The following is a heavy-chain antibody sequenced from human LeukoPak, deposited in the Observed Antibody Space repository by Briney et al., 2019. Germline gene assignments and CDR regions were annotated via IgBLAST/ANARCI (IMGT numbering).Heavy chain of an antibody. CDR3: ARLESAAAGNRWFDP. Sequence: SETLSLTCTVSGGSVSTSNWWSWVRQPPGKGLEWIGSIYYSGSTYYNPSLKSRVTISVDTSKNQFSLTLTSVTAADTAVCYCARLESAAAGNRWFDPWGQGILVTVSS. J-gene: IGHJ5*02. D-gene: IGHD6-13*01. CDR2: IYYSGST. CDR1: GGSVSTSNW. V-gene: IGHV4-4*02.